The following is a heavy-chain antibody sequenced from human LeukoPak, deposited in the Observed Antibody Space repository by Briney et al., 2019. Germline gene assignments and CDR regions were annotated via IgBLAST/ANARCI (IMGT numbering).Heavy chain of an antibody. CDR3: ARDRIYGDYVLGWFDP. D-gene: IGHD4-17*01. CDR2: IYTSGST. V-gene: IGHV4-4*07. J-gene: IGHJ5*02. CDR1: GGSISSYY. Sequence: SETLSLTCTVSGGSISSYYWSWIRQPAGKGLEWIGRIYTSGSTDYTPSPKSRVTMSVDTSKNQFSLKLSSVTAADTAVYYCARDRIYGDYVLGWFDPWGQGTLVTVSS.